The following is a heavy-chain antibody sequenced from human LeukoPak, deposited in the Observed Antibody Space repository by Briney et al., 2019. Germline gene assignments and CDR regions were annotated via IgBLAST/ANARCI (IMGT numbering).Heavy chain of an antibody. CDR3: ARDRYSSGWYLFDY. D-gene: IGHD6-19*01. CDR2: INPSGGGT. J-gene: IGHJ4*02. CDR1: GYTFTSYY. Sequence: ASVKVSCKASGYTFTSYYTHWVRQAPGQGLEWMGIINPSGGGTGYAQKFQGRVTMTRDTSTCTVYMELSSLRSEDTAVYYCARDRYSSGWYLFDYWGQGTLVTVSS. V-gene: IGHV1-46*01.